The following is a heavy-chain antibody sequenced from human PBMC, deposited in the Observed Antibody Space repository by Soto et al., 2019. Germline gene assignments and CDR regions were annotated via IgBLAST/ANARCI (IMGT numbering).Heavy chain of an antibody. D-gene: IGHD3-22*01. CDR1: GFTFSSYW. CDR3: ARAETTKYDSSGYGY. J-gene: IGHJ1*01. V-gene: IGHV3-74*03. CDR2: INGDGSIT. Sequence: VGSLRLSCAASGFTFSSYWMHWVRQVPGKGLEWVARINGDGSITSHADSATGRFTISRDNAKDTLDLQMRSLRAEDTGVYYCARAETTKYDSSGYGYWGQGVRVTVSS.